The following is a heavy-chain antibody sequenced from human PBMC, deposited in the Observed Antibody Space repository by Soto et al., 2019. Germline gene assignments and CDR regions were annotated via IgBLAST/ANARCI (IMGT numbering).Heavy chain of an antibody. CDR2: MNPDGSSR. CDR1: GFTFSSNW. CDR3: ARGGNSGSAQSYLDDY. D-gene: IGHD3-10*01. Sequence: EVQLVESGGALVQPGGSLRLSCEASGFTFSSNWMHWVRQAPVQGLVWVSRMNPDGSSRGYADSVKGRFTISRENAKNTRFLQMNSLRAEDTAVYYCARGGNSGSAQSYLDDYWGQGTLVTVSS. V-gene: IGHV3-74*01. J-gene: IGHJ4*02.